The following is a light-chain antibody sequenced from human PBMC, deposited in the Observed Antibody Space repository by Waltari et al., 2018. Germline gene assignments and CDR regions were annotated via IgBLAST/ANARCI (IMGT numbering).Light chain of an antibody. CDR3: QQSDSTPVT. CDR2: AAS. J-gene: IGKJ1*01. Sequence: DIQMTQSPSSLSASVGDRVTITCRASQSISSYLNWYQQKPGKAPKLLIDAASSLQSGVPSRFSGSGSGTDFTLTISSLQPEDFATYYCQQSDSTPVTFGQGTKVEIK. CDR1: QSISSY. V-gene: IGKV1-39*01.